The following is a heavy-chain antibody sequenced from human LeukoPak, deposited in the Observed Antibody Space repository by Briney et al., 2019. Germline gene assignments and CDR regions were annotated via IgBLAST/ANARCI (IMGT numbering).Heavy chain of an antibody. Sequence: GGSLRLSCAASRFTFSSFSMNWVRQAPGKGLEWISHISTTGSTIFYADSVKGRFTISRDNAKNSLHLQMNSLRAEDTATYYCATDVSERPDHWGQGTLVTVSS. CDR1: RFTFSSFS. V-gene: IGHV3-48*01. J-gene: IGHJ4*01. CDR2: ISTTGSTI. CDR3: ATDVSERPDH.